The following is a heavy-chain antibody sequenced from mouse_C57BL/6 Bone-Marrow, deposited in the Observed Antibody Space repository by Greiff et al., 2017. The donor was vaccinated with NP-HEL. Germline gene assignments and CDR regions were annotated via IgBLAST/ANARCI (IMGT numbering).Heavy chain of an antibody. V-gene: IGHV1-63*01. D-gene: IGHD1-1*01. Sequence: VQLQESGAELVRPGTSVKMSCKASGYTFTNYWIGWAKQRPGHGLEWIGDIYPGGGYTNYNEKFKGKATLTADKSSSTAYMQFSSLTSEDSAIYYCARRDGSSYNYWGQGTTLTVSS. CDR2: IYPGGGYT. CDR3: ARRDGSSYNY. CDR1: GYTFTNYW. J-gene: IGHJ2*01.